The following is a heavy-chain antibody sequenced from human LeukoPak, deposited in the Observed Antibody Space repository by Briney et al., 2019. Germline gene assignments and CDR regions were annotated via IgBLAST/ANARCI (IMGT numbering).Heavy chain of an antibody. CDR1: GCSISNFY. J-gene: IGHJ4*02. V-gene: IGHV4-4*07. CDR2: IYSSGST. Sequence: SETLSLTCTVSGCSISNFYWSWIRQPAGKTLEWIVRIYSSGSTNYNPSLKSRVTMSLDTSKNQFSLQLSSVTAADTAVYFCARETTGAGTARPFDYWGQGTLVTVSS. CDR3: ARETTGAGTARPFDY. D-gene: IGHD6-13*01.